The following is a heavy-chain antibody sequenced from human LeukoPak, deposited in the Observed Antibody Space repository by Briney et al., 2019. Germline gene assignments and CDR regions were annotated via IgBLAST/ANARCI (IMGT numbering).Heavy chain of an antibody. Sequence: PGGSLRLSCAASGFTFSSYWMHWVRQAPGKGLVWVSRIKSDGSTRYADSVKGRFTISRDNAKNTVSLQMNSLRAEDTGVYYCANRQGDYWGQGTLVTVSS. CDR1: GFTFSSYW. V-gene: IGHV3-74*01. J-gene: IGHJ4*02. CDR3: ANRQGDY. CDR2: IKSDGST.